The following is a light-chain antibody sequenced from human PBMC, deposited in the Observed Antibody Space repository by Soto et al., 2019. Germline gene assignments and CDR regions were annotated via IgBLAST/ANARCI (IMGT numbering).Light chain of an antibody. CDR3: QSYDSSNRDVV. CDR2: EDN. Sequence: NFMLTQPHSVSESPGQTVTISCPRSSGRLASNYVQWYQQRPGSAPTTVIYEDNQRPSGVPDRFSGSIDSSSNSASLTISGLKTEDEADDYCQSYDSSNRDVVFGGGTKLTVL. J-gene: IGLJ2*01. CDR1: SGRLASNY. V-gene: IGLV6-57*03.